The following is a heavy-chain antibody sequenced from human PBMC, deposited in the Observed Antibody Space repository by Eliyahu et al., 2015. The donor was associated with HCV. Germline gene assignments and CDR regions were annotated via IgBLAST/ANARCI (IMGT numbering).Heavy chain of an antibody. Sequence: QVQLVQSGAEVKKPGSSVKVSCKASGGTFSSYAISWVRQAPGQGLEWMGRIIPILGIANYAQKFQGRVTITADKSTSTAYMELSSLRSEDTAVYYCALGVPVTKGRYYYGMDVWGQGTTVTVSS. J-gene: IGHJ6*02. D-gene: IGHD4-11*01. CDR3: ALGVPVTKGRYYYGMDV. CDR2: IIPILGIA. CDR1: GGTFSSYA. V-gene: IGHV1-69*04.